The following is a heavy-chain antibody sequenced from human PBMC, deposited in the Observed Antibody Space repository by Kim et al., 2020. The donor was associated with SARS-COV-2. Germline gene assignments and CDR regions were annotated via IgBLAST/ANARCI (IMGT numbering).Heavy chain of an antibody. CDR3: ANPLRGDDYGDYLGLGAFDI. V-gene: IGHV3-30*18. CDR1: GFTFSSYG. J-gene: IGHJ3*02. CDR2: ISYDGSNK. D-gene: IGHD4-17*01. Sequence: GGSLRLSCAASGFTFSSYGMHWVRQAPGKGLEWVAVISYDGSNKYYADSVKGRFTISRDNSKNTLYLQMNSLRAEDTAVYYCANPLRGDDYGDYLGLGAFDIWGQGTMVTVSS.